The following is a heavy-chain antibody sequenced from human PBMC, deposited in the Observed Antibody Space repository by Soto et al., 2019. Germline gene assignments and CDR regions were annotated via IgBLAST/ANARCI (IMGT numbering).Heavy chain of an antibody. J-gene: IGHJ6*02. CDR3: ASPYSNSLYYYYGMDV. D-gene: IGHD6-6*01. CDR1: GFTVSSNY. V-gene: IGHV3-66*01. CDR2: IYSGGST. Sequence: GSLRLSCAASGFTVSSNYMSWVRQAPGKGLEWVSVIYSGGSTYYADSVKGRFTISRDNSKNTLYLQMNSLRAEDTAVYYCASPYSNSLYYYYGMDVWGQGTTVTVSS.